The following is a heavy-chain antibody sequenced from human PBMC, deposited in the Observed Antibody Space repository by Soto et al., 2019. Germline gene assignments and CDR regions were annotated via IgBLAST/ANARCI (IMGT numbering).Heavy chain of an antibody. Sequence: QVTLKESGPVLVKPTETLTLTCTVSGFSLSNARMGVSWIRQPPGKALEWLAHIFSNDEKSYSTSLKSRPTISKDTSKSQVVLTMTNMDPVDTATYYCARDFGVPDDAFDIWGQGTMVTVSS. CDR3: ARDFGVPDDAFDI. J-gene: IGHJ3*02. V-gene: IGHV2-26*01. CDR1: GFSLSNARMG. D-gene: IGHD3-3*01. CDR2: IFSNDEK.